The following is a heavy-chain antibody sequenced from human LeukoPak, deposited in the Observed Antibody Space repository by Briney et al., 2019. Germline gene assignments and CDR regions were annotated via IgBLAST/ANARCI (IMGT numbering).Heavy chain of an antibody. J-gene: IGHJ4*02. V-gene: IGHV1-46*01. CDR2: INPSGGST. Sequence: ASVKVSCKASGYTFTSYYMHWVRQAPGQGLEWMGIINPSGGSTSYAQKFQGRVTMTRDTSTSTVYMELSSLRSEDTAVYYCARRSKAGYSSSWYGFWGPGTLVTVSS. CDR3: ARRSKAGYSSSWYGF. CDR1: GYTFTSYY. D-gene: IGHD6-13*01.